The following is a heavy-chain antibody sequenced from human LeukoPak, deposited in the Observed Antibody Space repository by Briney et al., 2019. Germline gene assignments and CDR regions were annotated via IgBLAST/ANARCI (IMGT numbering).Heavy chain of an antibody. V-gene: IGHV3-53*01. Sequence: GGSLRLSCAASGFTVSSNYVSWVRQAPGKGLEWVSLIYSTGNTYFADSVKGRFTLSRDNSKNTLYLQMNSLKTVDTAVYYCARAFGGSYHNFAFDIWGQGTMVTVSS. J-gene: IGHJ3*02. CDR2: IYSTGNT. CDR1: GFTVSSNY. D-gene: IGHD1-26*01. CDR3: ARAFGGSYHNFAFDI.